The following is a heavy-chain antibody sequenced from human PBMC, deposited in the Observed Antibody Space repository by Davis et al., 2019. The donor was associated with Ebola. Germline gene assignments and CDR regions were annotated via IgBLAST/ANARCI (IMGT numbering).Heavy chain of an antibody. CDR2: IWANGITR. Sequence: PGGSLRLSCAASGFTVSTHGMHWFRQAPGKGLEWVAGIWANGITRNYIDSGKGRFTISRDISKNIVYLEMNSLRADDTAMYYCARDLSYFSLEVCGQGTTVSVSS. CDR3: ARDLSYFSLEV. J-gene: IGHJ6*02. CDR1: GFTVSTHG. V-gene: IGHV3-33*01. D-gene: IGHD2/OR15-2a*01.